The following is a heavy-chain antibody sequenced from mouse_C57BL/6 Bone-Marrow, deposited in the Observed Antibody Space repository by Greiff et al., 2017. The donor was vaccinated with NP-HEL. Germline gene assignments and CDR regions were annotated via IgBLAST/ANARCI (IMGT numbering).Heavy chain of an antibody. V-gene: IGHV5-12*01. CDR2: ISNGGGST. J-gene: IGHJ4*01. CDR3: ARRGGYDGDYYAMDY. CDR1: GFTFSDYY. Sequence: EVQVVESGGGLVQPGGSLKLSCAASGFTFSDYYMYWVRQTPEKRLEWVAYISNGGGSTYYPDTVKGRFTISRDNAKNTLYLQMSRLKSEDTDMYYCARRGGYDGDYYAMDYWGQGTSVTVSS. D-gene: IGHD2-2*01.